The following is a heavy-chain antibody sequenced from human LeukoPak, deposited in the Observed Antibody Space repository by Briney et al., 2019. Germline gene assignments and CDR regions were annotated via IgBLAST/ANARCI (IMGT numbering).Heavy chain of an antibody. CDR1: VYTFTGYY. D-gene: IGHD2-2*01. J-gene: IGHJ5*02. CDR2: IKPNSGGT. V-gene: IGHV1-2*02. Sequence: GASVNVSRKASVYTFTGYYMHWVRHAPGQGLGWMGWIKPNSGGTNYSQKFQSRVTMTRETSISTAYMQLSRLRTDDTGVYYCARVYCSSTSCYGGVNWFDPWGQGTLVTVSS. CDR3: ARVYCSSTSCYGGVNWFDP.